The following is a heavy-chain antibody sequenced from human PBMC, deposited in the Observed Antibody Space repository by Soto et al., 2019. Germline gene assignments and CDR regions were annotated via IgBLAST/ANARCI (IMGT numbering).Heavy chain of an antibody. CDR2: ISAYNGNT. CDR1: VYAFASGG. Sequence: VPVKVSCEASVYAFASGGILRVQQAPGQGLEWMGWISAYNGNTNYAQKLQGRVTMTTDTSTSTAYMELRSLRSDDTAVYYCARDHCSSTSCYTAVDYWVQGNLV. D-gene: IGHD2-2*02. V-gene: IGHV1-18*01. CDR3: ARDHCSSTSCYTAVDY. J-gene: IGHJ4*02.